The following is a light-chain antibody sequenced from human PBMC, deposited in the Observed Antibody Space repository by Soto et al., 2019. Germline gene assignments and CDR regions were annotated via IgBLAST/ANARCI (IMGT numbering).Light chain of an antibody. CDR3: QKYNSAPHT. Sequence: DIQMTQSPSSLSASVGDRVTITCRASQGMNNYLAWYQQKPGKVPKLLIYAASTLQSGVPSRFSGSGSGTDFTLTISSLQPEDVATYYCQKYNSAPHTFGQWTKLEIK. J-gene: IGKJ2*01. CDR2: AAS. CDR1: QGMNNY. V-gene: IGKV1-27*01.